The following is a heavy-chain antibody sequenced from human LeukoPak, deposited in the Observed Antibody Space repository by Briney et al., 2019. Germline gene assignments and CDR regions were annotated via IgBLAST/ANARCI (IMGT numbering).Heavy chain of an antibody. Sequence: ASVKVSCKASGYTFTGYYMHWVRQAPGQGLEWMGWINPNSGGTNYAQKFQGRVTMTRDTSISTAYMELSRLRSDDTAVYYCARDPGAYSSSSPVDWGQGTLVTVSS. D-gene: IGHD6-6*01. V-gene: IGHV1-2*02. J-gene: IGHJ4*02. CDR3: ARDPGAYSSSSPVD. CDR1: GYTFTGYY. CDR2: INPNSGGT.